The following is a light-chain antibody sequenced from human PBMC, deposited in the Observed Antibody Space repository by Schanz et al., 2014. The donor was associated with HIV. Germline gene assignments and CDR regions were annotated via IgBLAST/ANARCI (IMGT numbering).Light chain of an antibody. CDR3: ASYTTNRTMT. Sequence: QSVLTQPASVSGSPGQSITISCTGTSSDVGAYKYVSWYQQHPGEAPKLMIFDVNSRPSGVSDRFSGSKSGNTASLTISGLQTDDEGDYYCASYTTNRTMTFGGGTKVTVL. CDR2: DVN. CDR1: SSDVGAYKY. V-gene: IGLV2-14*03. J-gene: IGLJ2*01.